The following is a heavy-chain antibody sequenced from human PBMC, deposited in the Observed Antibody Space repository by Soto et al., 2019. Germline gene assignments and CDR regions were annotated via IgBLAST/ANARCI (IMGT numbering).Heavy chain of an antibody. CDR2: ISASGGRT. CDR3: AKTPGDVLTSWVFYFDQ. Sequence: GGSLRLSCAGSGFTFGSYAMSWVRQAPGAGLEWVSGISASGGRTYYVSSVEGRFTISRDNSKNTLYLQMNNLRAEDTAVYYCAKTPGDVLTSWVFYFDQWGPGSLVTVSS. V-gene: IGHV3-23*01. CDR1: GFTFGSYA. J-gene: IGHJ4*02. D-gene: IGHD3-9*01.